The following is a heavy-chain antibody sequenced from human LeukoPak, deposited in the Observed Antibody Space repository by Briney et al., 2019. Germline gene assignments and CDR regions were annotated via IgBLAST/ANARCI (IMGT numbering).Heavy chain of an antibody. CDR2: ISSSSSYI. D-gene: IGHD2-15*01. Sequence: GGSLRLSCAASGFTFSSYSMNWVRQAPGKGLEWVSSISSSSSYIYYADSLKGRFTISRDNAKNSLYLQMNSLRAEDTAVYYCARDAAYCSGGSCYFGYWGQGTLVTVSS. CDR3: ARDAAYCSGGSCYFGY. CDR1: GFTFSSYS. V-gene: IGHV3-21*01. J-gene: IGHJ4*02.